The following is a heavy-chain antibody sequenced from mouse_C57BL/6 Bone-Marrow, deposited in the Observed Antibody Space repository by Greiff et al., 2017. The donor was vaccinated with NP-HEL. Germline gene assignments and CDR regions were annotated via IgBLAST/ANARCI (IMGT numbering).Heavy chain of an antibody. CDR2: IDPENGDT. J-gene: IGHJ4*01. D-gene: IGHD1-1*01. V-gene: IGHV14-4*01. Sequence: DVQLQESGAELVRPGASVKLSCTVSGFNIKDDYMHWVKQRPEQGLEWIGWIDPENGDTESASKFQGQATITADTSANTAYLQLSSLTSENTAVYYCTTGGSSPYAMDYWGQGTSVTVSS. CDR1: GFNIKDDY. CDR3: TTGGSSPYAMDY.